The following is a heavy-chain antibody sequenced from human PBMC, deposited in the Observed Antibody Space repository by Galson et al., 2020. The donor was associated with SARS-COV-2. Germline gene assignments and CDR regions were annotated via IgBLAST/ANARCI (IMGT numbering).Heavy chain of an antibody. CDR2: INHSGST. Sequence: SQTLSLTCAVYGGSFSGYYWSWIRQPPGKGLEWIGEINHSGSTNYNPSLTSRVTISVDTSKNQFSLKLSSVTAADTAVYYCARGGIAAAGLGVYYYYGMDVWGQGTTVTVSS. D-gene: IGHD6-13*01. CDR3: ARGGIAAAGLGVYYYYGMDV. CDR1: GGSFSGYY. V-gene: IGHV4-34*01. J-gene: IGHJ6*02.